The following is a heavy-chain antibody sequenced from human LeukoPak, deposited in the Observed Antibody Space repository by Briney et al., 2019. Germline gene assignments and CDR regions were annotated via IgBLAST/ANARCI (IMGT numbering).Heavy chain of an antibody. D-gene: IGHD5-24*01. CDR1: GFTVSTNY. J-gene: IGHJ4*02. Sequence: PGGSLRLSCAASGFTVSTNYMSWVRQAPGKGLEWVSLISTDETTYSADSVRGRFTISRDNSRNTLFLQMDRLRPEDTAVYYCATDGYNYLEHWGQGTLVIVSS. CDR3: ATDGYNYLEH. V-gene: IGHV3-53*01. CDR2: ISTDETT.